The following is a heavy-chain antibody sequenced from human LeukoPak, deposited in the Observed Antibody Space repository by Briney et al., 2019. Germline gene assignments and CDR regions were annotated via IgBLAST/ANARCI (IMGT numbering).Heavy chain of an antibody. CDR1: GFTFSSYW. V-gene: IGHV3-74*01. CDR3: ARGGGYSGYEILFDY. Sequence: GGSLRLSCAASGFTFSSYWMHWVRQAPGKGLVWVSRINTDGSSTSYADSVKGRFTISRDNAKNSLYLQMNSLRAEDTAVYYCARGGGYSGYEILFDYWGQGTLVTVSS. D-gene: IGHD5-12*01. J-gene: IGHJ4*02. CDR2: INTDGSST.